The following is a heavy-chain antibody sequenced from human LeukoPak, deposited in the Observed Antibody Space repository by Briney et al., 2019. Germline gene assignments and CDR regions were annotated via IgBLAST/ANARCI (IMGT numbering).Heavy chain of an antibody. CDR1: GGSISSSSYY. J-gene: IGHJ4*02. CDR3: ARHRGDDCNYYFDY. V-gene: IGHV4-39*01. D-gene: IGHD2-21*02. Sequence: SETLSLTCTVSGGSISSSSYYWGWIRQPPGKGLEWLGFIHYTGSTYYNPSLKSRVTISVDTSKNQFSLKLSSVTAADTAVYYCARHRGDDCNYYFDYWGQGTLVTVSS. CDR2: IHYTGST.